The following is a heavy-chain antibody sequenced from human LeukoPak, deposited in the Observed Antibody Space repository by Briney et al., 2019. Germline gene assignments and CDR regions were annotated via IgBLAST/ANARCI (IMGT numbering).Heavy chain of an antibody. CDR1: GYTFTSYG. CDR3: ARVELDDYGDYYWYFDL. J-gene: IGHJ2*01. Sequence: ASVKVSCKASGYTFTSYGISWVRQAPGQGLEWMGWISAYNGNTNYAQKLQGRVTMTTDKSTSTAYMELRSLRSDDTAVYYCARVELDDYGDYYWYFDLWGRGTLVTVSS. V-gene: IGHV1-18*01. D-gene: IGHD4-17*01. CDR2: ISAYNGNT.